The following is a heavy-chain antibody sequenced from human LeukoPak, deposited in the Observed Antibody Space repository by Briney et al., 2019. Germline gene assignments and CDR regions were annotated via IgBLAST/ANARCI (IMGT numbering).Heavy chain of an antibody. CDR3: ARNPVTTFFWFDP. J-gene: IGHJ5*02. V-gene: IGHV5-10-1*01. CDR2: IDPSDSYT. Sequence: PGESLRISCKGSGYSFTSYWISWVRQMPGKGLEWMGRIDPSDSYTYYSPSFQGHVTISADKSISTAYQQWSSLKASDTAMYYCARNPVTTFFWFDPWGQGTLVTVSS. CDR1: GYSFTSYW. D-gene: IGHD4-17*01.